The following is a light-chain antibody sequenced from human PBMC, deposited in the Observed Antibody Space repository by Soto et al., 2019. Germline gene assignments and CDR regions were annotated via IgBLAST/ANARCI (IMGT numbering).Light chain of an antibody. V-gene: IGLV2-11*01. CDR1: ISDVGGYNY. J-gene: IGLJ2*01. CDR3: CSYAGRVLV. Sequence: QSALTQPRSVSGSPGQSVTISCTGTISDVGGYNYVSWYQQHPGKAPKLMIYDVSERPSGVPDRFSGSKSGNTASLTISGLQAEDEADYYCCSYAGRVLVFGGGTKLTVL. CDR2: DVS.